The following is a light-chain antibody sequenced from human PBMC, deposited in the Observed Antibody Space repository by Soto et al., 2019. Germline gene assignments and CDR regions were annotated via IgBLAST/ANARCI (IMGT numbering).Light chain of an antibody. J-gene: IGLJ1*01. CDR1: SSDVGGYDY. CDR2: EVT. CDR3: SLLRSGSTRV. V-gene: IGLV2-14*01. Sequence: QYALTQPGSVSGSPGQSIAISCTGTSSDVGGYDYVSWYQQHPDKAPKLIVYEVTHRPSGVSSRFSGSKSGNTASLTISGLQAVDEADYCCSLLRSGSTRVFGTGTKLTVL.